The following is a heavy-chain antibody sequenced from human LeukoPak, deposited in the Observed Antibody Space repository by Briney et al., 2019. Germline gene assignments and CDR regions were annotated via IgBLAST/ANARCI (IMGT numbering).Heavy chain of an antibody. CDR2: IITILGMA. Sequence: SVKDSRKATGYTLTAYYLQWVQLAPGQGLEWMGRIITILGMANNAQKFQGRVTITADKSPSTAYMELGSLRSEDKDVYYCARAHVARYDILAGYPYYYGMDVWGQGTTVTVSS. V-gene: IGHV1-69*04. J-gene: IGHJ6*02. CDR1: GYTLTAYY. CDR3: ARAHVARYDILAGYPYYYGMDV. D-gene: IGHD3-9*01.